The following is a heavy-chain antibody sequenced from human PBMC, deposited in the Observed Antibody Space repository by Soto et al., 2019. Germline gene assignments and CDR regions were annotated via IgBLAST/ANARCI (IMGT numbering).Heavy chain of an antibody. J-gene: IGHJ6*02. Sequence: GASLKVCCKASGDTFTSYYMHWVRQAPGQGLEWMGIINPSGGSTSYAQKFQGRVTMTRDTSTSTVYMELSSLRSEDTAVYYCARVIDLSSTYYYDSSGYYSAPHYYYGMDAWGQGTTVTVSS. V-gene: IGHV1-46*01. CDR3: ARVIDLSSTYYYDSSGYYSAPHYYYGMDA. CDR2: INPSGGST. CDR1: GDTFTSYY. D-gene: IGHD3-22*01.